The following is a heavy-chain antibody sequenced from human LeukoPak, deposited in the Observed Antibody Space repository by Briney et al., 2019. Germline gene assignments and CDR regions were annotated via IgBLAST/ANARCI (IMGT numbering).Heavy chain of an antibody. Sequence: SETLSLTCAVSGGSISSSNWWSWVRQPPGKGLEWIGEIYHSGSTNYNPSLKSRVTISVDKSKNQFSLKLSSVTAADTAVYYCARARYSGYDLYYFDYWGQGTLVTVSS. CDR2: IYHSGST. CDR1: GGSISSSNW. CDR3: ARARYSGYDLYYFDY. J-gene: IGHJ4*02. V-gene: IGHV4-4*02. D-gene: IGHD5-12*01.